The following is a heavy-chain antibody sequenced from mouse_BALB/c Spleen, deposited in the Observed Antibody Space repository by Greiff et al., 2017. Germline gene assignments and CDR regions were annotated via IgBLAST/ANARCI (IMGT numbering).Heavy chain of an antibody. J-gene: IGHJ4*01. CDR3: TRVELTFYAMDY. CDR1: GFTFSSYT. D-gene: IGHD4-1*01. CDR2: ISSGGSYT. V-gene: IGHV5-6-4*01. Sequence: EVKLVESGGDLVKPGGSLKLSCAASGFTFSSYTMSWVRQTPEKRLEWVATISSGGSYTYYPDSVKGRFTISRDNAKNTLYLQMSSLKSEDTAMYYCTRVELTFYAMDYWGQGTSVTVSS.